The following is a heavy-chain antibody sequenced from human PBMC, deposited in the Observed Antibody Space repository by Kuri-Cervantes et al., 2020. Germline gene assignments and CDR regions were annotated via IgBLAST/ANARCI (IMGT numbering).Heavy chain of an antibody. D-gene: IGHD6-13*01. CDR2: IYHSGST. CDR1: GGSISSGGYS. V-gene: IGHV4-30-2*01. Sequence: SETLSLTCTVSGGSISSGGYSWIWIRQPPGKGLEWIGYIYHSGSTYYNPSNKSRVTISVDRSKNQFSLKLSSVTAADTAVYYCARGGAAAGRNWFDPWGQGTLVTVSS. CDR3: ARGGAAAGRNWFDP. J-gene: IGHJ5*02.